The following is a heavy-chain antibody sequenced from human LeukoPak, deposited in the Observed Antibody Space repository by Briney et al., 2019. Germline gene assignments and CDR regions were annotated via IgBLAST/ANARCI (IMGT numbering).Heavy chain of an antibody. J-gene: IGHJ4*02. Sequence: SETLSLTCTVSGGSISSYYWSWIRQPPGKGLEWMGYIYYSGSTNYNPSLKSRVTISVDTSKNQFSLKLSSVTAADTAVYCCASSGWYLGVTWGQGTLVTVSS. CDR2: IYYSGST. CDR1: GGSISSYY. CDR3: ASSGWYLGVT. V-gene: IGHV4-59*12. D-gene: IGHD6-19*01.